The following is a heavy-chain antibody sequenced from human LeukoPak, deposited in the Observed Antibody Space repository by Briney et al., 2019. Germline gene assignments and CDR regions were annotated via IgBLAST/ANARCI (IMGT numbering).Heavy chain of an antibody. CDR3: AEPPRPEMSGWYLY. V-gene: IGHV4-59*08. D-gene: IGHD6-19*01. Sequence: PSETLSLTCSVSGGSISRYYWGWIRQPPGKGLEWIGYIYYSGTTNYNPSLKSRVTISVDTPKNQFSLKLSSVTAADTAMYYCAEPPRPEMSGWYLYWGQGILVTVSS. CDR2: IYYSGTT. CDR1: GGSISRYY. J-gene: IGHJ4*02.